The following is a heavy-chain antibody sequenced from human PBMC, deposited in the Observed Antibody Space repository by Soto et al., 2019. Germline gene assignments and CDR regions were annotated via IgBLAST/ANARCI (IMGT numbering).Heavy chain of an antibody. CDR3: AKAGYCSSATCATRYYYMDV. D-gene: IGHD2-2*01. CDR2: ISGSGGST. V-gene: IGHV3-23*01. CDR1: GFTFSSYA. J-gene: IGHJ6*03. Sequence: GGSLRLSCAASGFTFSSYAMGWVRQAPGKGLEWVSAISGSGGSTYYENSVKGRFTISTDNSKNTLYLQMNSLRAEDTAVYYCAKAGYCSSATCATRYYYMDVWGKGTTVTVSS.